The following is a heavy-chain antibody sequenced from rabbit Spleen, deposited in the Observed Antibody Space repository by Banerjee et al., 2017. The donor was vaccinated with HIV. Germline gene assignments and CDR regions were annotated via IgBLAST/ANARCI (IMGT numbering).Heavy chain of an antibody. D-gene: IGHD6-1*01. V-gene: IGHV1S45*01. CDR1: GFSFSNSYW. Sequence: QEQLVESGGGLVQPEGSLTLTCTASGFSFSNSYWMCWVRQAPGKGLEWIACIDTGSSGYTYYATWAKGRFTISKTSSTTVTLQMTSLTAADTATYFCARDGAGYAGYGYATYYFNLWGPGTLVTVS. CDR2: IDTGSSGYT. J-gene: IGHJ4*01. CDR3: ARDGAGYAGYGYATYYFNL.